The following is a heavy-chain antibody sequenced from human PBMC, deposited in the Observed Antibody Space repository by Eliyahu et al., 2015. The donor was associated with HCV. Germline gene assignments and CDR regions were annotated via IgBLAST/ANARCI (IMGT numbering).Heavy chain of an antibody. Sequence: CTFSGFSLSTSGVGVGWIRQPPGKALEWLALIYWDDDKRYSPSLKSRLTITKDTSKNQVVPSKTKMEPVDTATYYCAHRRFTMVRGVNYFDYWGQGTLVTVSS. D-gene: IGHD3-10*01. CDR2: IYWDDDK. V-gene: IGHV2-5*02. CDR3: AHRRFTMVRGVNYFDY. CDR1: GFSLSTSGVG. J-gene: IGHJ4*02.